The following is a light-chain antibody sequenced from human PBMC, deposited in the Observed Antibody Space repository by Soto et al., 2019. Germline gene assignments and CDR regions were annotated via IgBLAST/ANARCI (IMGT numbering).Light chain of an antibody. J-gene: IGLJ2*01. CDR1: SSDVGGYNY. Sequence: QAVVTQPASVSGSPGQSITISCTGTSSDVGGYNYVSWYQQHPGKAPKLMIYEVNNRPSGVSNRFSGSKSGNTASLTISGLQAEDEADYYCSSYTTSNSFVVFGGGTKLTVL. V-gene: IGLV2-14*01. CDR2: EVN. CDR3: SSYTTSNSFVV.